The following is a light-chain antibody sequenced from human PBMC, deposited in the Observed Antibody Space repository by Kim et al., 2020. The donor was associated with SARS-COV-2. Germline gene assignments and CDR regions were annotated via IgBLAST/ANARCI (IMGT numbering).Light chain of an antibody. CDR3: QAWDSSTHNYV. Sequence: PGQTASITCSGDKLGDKYACWYQQKPGQSPVLVIYQDSKRPSGIPERFSGSNSGNTATLTISGTQAMDEADYYCQAWDSSTHNYVFGGGTKVTVL. CDR2: QDS. V-gene: IGLV3-1*01. J-gene: IGLJ1*01. CDR1: KLGDKY.